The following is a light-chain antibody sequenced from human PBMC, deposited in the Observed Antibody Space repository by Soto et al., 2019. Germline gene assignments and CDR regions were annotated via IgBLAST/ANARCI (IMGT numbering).Light chain of an antibody. V-gene: IGKV3-15*01. CDR3: QQDDHLPFT. CDR1: QSVSGN. CDR2: GAS. Sequence: EIVMTQSPATLSVSPGERATLSCRASQSVSGNLAWYQQKPGQAPRLLIYGASTRATGLPARFSGSGSGTEFTLTISSLQSEDFALYYCQQDDHLPFTFGPATKVDIK. J-gene: IGKJ3*01.